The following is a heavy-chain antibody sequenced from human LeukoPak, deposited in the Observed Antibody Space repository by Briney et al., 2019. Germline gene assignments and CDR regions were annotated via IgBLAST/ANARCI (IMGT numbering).Heavy chain of an antibody. CDR2: ISYDGSNK. CDR1: GFTFSSYA. V-gene: IGHV3-30-3*01. CDR3: AKEGIPHLRSLGVYYMDV. Sequence: PGGSLRLSCAASGFTFSSYAMHWVRQAPGKGLEWVAVISYDGSNKYYADSVKGRFTISRDNSKNTLYLQMNSLRAEDTAVYYCAKEGIPHLRSLGVYYMDVWGKGTTVTVSS. J-gene: IGHJ6*03. D-gene: IGHD2-21*01.